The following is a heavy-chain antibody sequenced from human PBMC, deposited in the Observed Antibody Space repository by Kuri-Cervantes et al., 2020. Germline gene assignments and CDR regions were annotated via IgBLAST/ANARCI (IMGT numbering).Heavy chain of an antibody. D-gene: IGHD6-13*01. CDR3: AKDSSSSPDLAYYFDY. J-gene: IGHJ4*02. Sequence: GESLKISCAASGFTFSSYAMSWVRQAPGEGLEWVSAISGSGGSTYYADSVKGRFTISRDNSKNTLYLQMNSLRAEDTAVYYCAKDSSSSPDLAYYFDYWGQGTLVTVSS. CDR1: GFTFSSYA. V-gene: IGHV3-23*01. CDR2: ISGSGGST.